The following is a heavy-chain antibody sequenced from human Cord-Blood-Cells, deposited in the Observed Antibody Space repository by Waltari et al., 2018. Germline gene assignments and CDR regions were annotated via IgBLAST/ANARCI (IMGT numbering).Heavy chain of an antibody. CDR1: GFTFSSYW. D-gene: IGHD1-26*01. CDR3: AREVGATHAFDI. Sequence: EVQLVESGGGLVQPGGSLRLSCAASGFTFSSYWMHWVRQAPGKGLVWVSRINSDGSSTSYADSVKCRFTISRDNAKNTLYLQMNSLRAEDTAVYYCAREVGATHAFDIWGQGTMVTDSS. V-gene: IGHV3-74*01. J-gene: IGHJ3*02. CDR2: INSDGSST.